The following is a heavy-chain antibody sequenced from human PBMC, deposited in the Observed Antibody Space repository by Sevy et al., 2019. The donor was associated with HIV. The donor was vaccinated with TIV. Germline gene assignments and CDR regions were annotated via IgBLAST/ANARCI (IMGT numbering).Heavy chain of an antibody. J-gene: IGHJ3*02. CDR1: GYTLTELS. CDR3: ATGYYDSSCYYQDAFDI. V-gene: IGHV1-24*01. D-gene: IGHD3-22*01. Sequence: ASVKVSCKVSGYTLTELSMHWVRQAPGKGLEWMGGFEPEDGETIYAQKFQGRVTMTEDTSTDTAYMVLSSLRSEDKAVYYCATGYYDSSCYYQDAFDIWGQGTMVTVSS. CDR2: FEPEDGET.